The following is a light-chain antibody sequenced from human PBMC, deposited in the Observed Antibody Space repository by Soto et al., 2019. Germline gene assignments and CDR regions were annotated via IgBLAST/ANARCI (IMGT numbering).Light chain of an antibody. CDR3: QTWGIGMRV. J-gene: IGLJ2*01. CDR1: SGHSNYA. CDR2: LNSDGSH. Sequence: VLTQSPSASASLGASVKLTCTLSSGHSNYAIAWHQQQPEKGPRYLMKLNSDGSHSKGDGIPDRFSGSSSGAERYLTISSLQSEDEADYYCQTWGIGMRVFGGGTKLTVL. V-gene: IGLV4-69*01.